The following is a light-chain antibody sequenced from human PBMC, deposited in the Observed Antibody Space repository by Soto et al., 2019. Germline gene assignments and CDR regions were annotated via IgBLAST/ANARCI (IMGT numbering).Light chain of an antibody. CDR2: AAS. CDR1: QSISSY. V-gene: IGKV1-39*01. J-gene: IGKJ4*02. Sequence: DIQMTQSPSSLSASVGDRVTITCRASQSISSYLNWYQQKPGKAPKLLIYAASSLQSGVPSRFSGSGSGTDDTLTISSLLPEDIATFHWQQSYSTPPSFPGGTKVEIK. CDR3: QQSYSTPPS.